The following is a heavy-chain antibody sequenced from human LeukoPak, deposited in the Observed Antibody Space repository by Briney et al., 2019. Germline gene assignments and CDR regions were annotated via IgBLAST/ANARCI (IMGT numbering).Heavy chain of an antibody. V-gene: IGHV1-69*04. Sequence: ASVKVSCKASGGTFSSYAISWVRQAPGQGLERMGRIIPILGIANYAQKFQGRVTITADKSTSTAYMELSSLRSEDTAVYYCARDIEQQLVLDYWGQGTLVTVSS. CDR2: IIPILGIA. CDR3: ARDIEQQLVLDY. J-gene: IGHJ4*02. D-gene: IGHD6-13*01. CDR1: GGTFSSYA.